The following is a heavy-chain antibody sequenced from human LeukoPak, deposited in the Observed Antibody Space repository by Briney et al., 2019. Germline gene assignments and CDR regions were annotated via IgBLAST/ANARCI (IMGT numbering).Heavy chain of an antibody. CDR1: GDSISGSRYY. CDR2: IYYSGST. V-gene: IGHV4-39*07. D-gene: IGHD3-16*02. Sequence: SETLSLTCTVSGDSISGSRYYWAWIRQPPGKGLEWIGSIYYSGSTYYSPSLKSRVTISLDTSKNQFSLKLSSVTAADTAVYYCASSLSRIMITFGGVIGTNFEHWGQGTLVTVSS. CDR3: ASSLSRIMITFGGVIGTNFEH. J-gene: IGHJ4*02.